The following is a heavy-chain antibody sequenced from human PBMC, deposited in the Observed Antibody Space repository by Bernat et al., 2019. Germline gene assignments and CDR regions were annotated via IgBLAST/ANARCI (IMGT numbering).Heavy chain of an antibody. D-gene: IGHD3-9*01. V-gene: IGHV3-49*04. CDR2: IRSKAYGGTT. CDR3: TRGGMVSLTNWFDP. CDR1: GFTFVDYA. Sequence: EVQLVESGGGLVQPGRSLRLSCITSGFTFVDYAMSWVRHAPGKGLEWVGFIRSKAYGGTTEYAASVKGRFTISRDDSKSIAYLQMNSLKTEDTAVYYCTRGGMVSLTNWFDPWGQGTLVTVSS. J-gene: IGHJ5*02.